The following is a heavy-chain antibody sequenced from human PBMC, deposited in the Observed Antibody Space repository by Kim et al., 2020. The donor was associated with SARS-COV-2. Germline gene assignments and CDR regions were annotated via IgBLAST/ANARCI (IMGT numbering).Heavy chain of an antibody. D-gene: IGHD6-13*01. V-gene: IGHV1-69*13. CDR1: GGTFSSYA. CDR3: ARAGIAAVIFDP. CDR2: IIPIFGTA. J-gene: IGHJ5*02. Sequence: SVTVSCKASGGTFSSYAISWVRQAPGQGLEWMGGIIPIFGTANYAQKFQGRVTITADESTSTAYMELSSLRSEDTAVYYCARAGIAAVIFDPWGQGTLVTVSS.